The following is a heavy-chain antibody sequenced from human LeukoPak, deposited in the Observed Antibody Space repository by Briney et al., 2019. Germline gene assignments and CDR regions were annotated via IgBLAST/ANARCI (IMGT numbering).Heavy chain of an antibody. CDR2: IIPIFGTA. Sequence: WASVKVSCKASGGTFSSYAISWVRQAPGQGLEWMGGIIPIFGTANYAQKFQGRVTITADESTSTAYMELSSLRSDDTAVYYCARDRYGLLGYWGQGTLVTVSS. CDR1: GGTFSSYA. D-gene: IGHD3-9*01. V-gene: IGHV1-69*13. CDR3: ARDRYGLLGY. J-gene: IGHJ4*02.